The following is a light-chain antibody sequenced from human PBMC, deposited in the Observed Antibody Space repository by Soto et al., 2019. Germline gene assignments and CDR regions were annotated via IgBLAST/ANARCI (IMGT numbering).Light chain of an antibody. J-gene: IGLJ3*02. Sequence: QSVLTQPPSASGAPGQRVTISCSGFTSNIGTDTLNWYQQIPGTAPKLLIYGKTQRPSGVPDRFSGSKSATSASLAISGLQSEDEADYYCAAWDDSLNGWVFGGGTQLTVL. CDR1: TSNIGTDT. CDR3: AAWDDSLNGWV. V-gene: IGLV1-44*01. CDR2: GKT.